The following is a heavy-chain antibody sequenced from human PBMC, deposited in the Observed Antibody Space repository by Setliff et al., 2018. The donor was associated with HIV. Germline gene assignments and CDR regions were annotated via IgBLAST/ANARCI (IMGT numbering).Heavy chain of an antibody. J-gene: IGHJ3*02. CDR1: GYKFTGYW. V-gene: IGHV5-51*01. Sequence: LKISCKGSGYKFTGYWIGWARQMPGKSLEWMGIIYPGDSDTRYSPSFQGQVTISTDKSISTAFLQWSSLKASDTAMYYCARHSHYDRSGYYYHKMPDDAFDIWGRGTMVTVSS. D-gene: IGHD3-22*01. CDR3: ARHSHYDRSGYYYHKMPDDAFDI. CDR2: IYPGDSDT.